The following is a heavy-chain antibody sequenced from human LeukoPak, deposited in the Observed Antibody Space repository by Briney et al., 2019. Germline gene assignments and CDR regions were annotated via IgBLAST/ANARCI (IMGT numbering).Heavy chain of an antibody. V-gene: IGHV4-38-2*01. J-gene: IGHJ4*02. D-gene: IGHD3-3*01. Sequence: PSEALSLTCGVSGYSISSGYYWGWIRQPPGQGLEWIGSLYHSGSTYYNPFLRSRVTIAVDTSKNQFSLKLSSVTAADTAVYYCAGTYYDFWSGYQTSDYWGQGTLVTVSS. CDR1: GYSISSGYY. CDR2: LYHSGST. CDR3: AGTYYDFWSGYQTSDY.